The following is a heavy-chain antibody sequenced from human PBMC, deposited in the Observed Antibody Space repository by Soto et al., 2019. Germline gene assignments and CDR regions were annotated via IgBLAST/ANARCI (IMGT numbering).Heavy chain of an antibody. CDR3: ARDLAAVPRAFDY. V-gene: IGHV4-59*01. CDR1: GGSISRYF. D-gene: IGHD6-13*01. CDR2: VYYTGTT. J-gene: IGHJ4*02. Sequence: PSATLSLTCTVSGGSISRYFYIWVRQPPGKGLEWIGSVYYTGTTDYNPSLKSRVTISVDTSKTQFSLNLRSVTAADTAVYYCARDLAAVPRAFDYWGRGTLVTVSS.